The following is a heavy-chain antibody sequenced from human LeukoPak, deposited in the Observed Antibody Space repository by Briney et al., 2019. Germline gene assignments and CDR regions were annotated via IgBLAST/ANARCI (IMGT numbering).Heavy chain of an antibody. Sequence: ASVKVSCKASGYTFTGYYMHWVRQAPGQGLEWMGRINPNSGGTNYAQKFQGRVTMTRDTSISTVYMELSRLRSDDTAVYYCARVGYYESSGYYEYWGQGTLVTVSS. J-gene: IGHJ4*02. CDR2: INPNSGGT. CDR3: ARVGYYESSGYYEY. V-gene: IGHV1-2*06. D-gene: IGHD3-22*01. CDR1: GYTFTGYY.